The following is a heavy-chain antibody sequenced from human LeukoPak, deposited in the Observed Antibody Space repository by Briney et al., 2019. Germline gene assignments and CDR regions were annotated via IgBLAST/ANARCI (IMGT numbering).Heavy chain of an antibody. CDR1: GFTFSSYS. CDR2: ITRSGSPI. J-gene: IGHJ4*02. V-gene: IGHV3-48*01. Sequence: GSLRLSCVASGFTFSSYSMNWARQAPGKGLEWVSHITRSGSPIYYGDSVKGRFSMSRDNTKNSLYLQMNSLRGDDTAVYYCVQGPYFDYWGQGTLVTVSS. CDR3: VQGPYFDY. D-gene: IGHD2-21*01.